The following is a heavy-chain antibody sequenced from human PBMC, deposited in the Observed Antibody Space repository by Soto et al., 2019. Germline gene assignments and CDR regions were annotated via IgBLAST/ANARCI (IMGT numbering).Heavy chain of an antibody. CDR3: ARARYAFDI. CDR2: ISGGGDTT. J-gene: IGHJ3*02. Sequence: PGGSLRLSCVASGFTFSSYAMNWVRQAPGKGLEWVSSISGGGDTTYYADSVKGRFTISRDNSKNTLYLQMNSLRAEDTAVYYCARARYAFDIWGQGTMVTVSS. CDR1: GFTFSSYA. V-gene: IGHV3-23*01.